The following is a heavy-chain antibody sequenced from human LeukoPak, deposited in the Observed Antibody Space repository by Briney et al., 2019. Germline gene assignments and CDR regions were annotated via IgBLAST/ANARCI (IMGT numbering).Heavy chain of an antibody. J-gene: IGHJ4*02. CDR1: GYTFTCYY. Sequence: ASVKVSCKASGYTFTCYYMHWVRQAPGQGLEWMGWINPNSGGTNYAQKFQGRVTMTRDTSISTAYMELSRLRSDDTAVYYCARDLSDYYYDSSGYYGYWGQGTLVTVSS. D-gene: IGHD3-22*01. CDR3: ARDLSDYYYDSSGYYGY. V-gene: IGHV1-2*02. CDR2: INPNSGGT.